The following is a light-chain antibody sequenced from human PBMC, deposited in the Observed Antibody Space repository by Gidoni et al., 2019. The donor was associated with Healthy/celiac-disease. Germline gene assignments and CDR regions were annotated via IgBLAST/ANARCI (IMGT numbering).Light chain of an antibody. Sequence: DVVMTQSPLSLPVTLGQPASISCRSSQSLVHSDGNTYLNWFQQRPGQSPRRLIYKVSNRDPGVPDRFSGSGSGPDFTLKISRVEAEDVGVYYCMQGTHWPPWTFGQGTKVEIK. CDR3: MQGTHWPPWT. CDR1: QSLVHSDGNTY. CDR2: KVS. J-gene: IGKJ1*01. V-gene: IGKV2-30*02.